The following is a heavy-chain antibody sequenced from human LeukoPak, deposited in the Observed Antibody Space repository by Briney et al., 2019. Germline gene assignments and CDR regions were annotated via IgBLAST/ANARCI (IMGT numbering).Heavy chain of an antibody. CDR3: ARVWGTWELLDAFDI. V-gene: IGHV3-21*01. CDR2: ISSSSSYI. Sequence: KTGGSLRLSCAASGFTFSSYSMNWVRQAPGKGLEWVSSISSSSSYIYYADSVKGRFTISRDNAKNSLYLQMNSLRAEDTAVYYCARVWGTWELLDAFDIWGQGTMVTVSS. D-gene: IGHD1-26*01. J-gene: IGHJ3*02. CDR1: GFTFSSYS.